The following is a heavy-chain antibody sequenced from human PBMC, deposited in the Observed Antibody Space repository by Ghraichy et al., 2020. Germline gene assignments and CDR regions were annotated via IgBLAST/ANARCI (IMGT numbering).Heavy chain of an antibody. CDR1: GFTFSSYC. J-gene: IGHJ4*02. CDR3: AREGEDIVVVVALDY. V-gene: IGHV3-7*01. CDR2: IKQDGSEK. Sequence: GGSLRLSCAASGFTFSSYCMSWVRQAPGKGLEWVANIKQDGSEKYYVDSVKGRFTISRDNAKNSLYLQMNSLRAEDTAVYYCAREGEDIVVVVALDYWGQGTLVTVSS. D-gene: IGHD2-15*01.